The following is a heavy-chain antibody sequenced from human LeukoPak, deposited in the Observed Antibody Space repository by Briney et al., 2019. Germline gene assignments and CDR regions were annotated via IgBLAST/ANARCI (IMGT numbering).Heavy chain of an antibody. V-gene: IGHV1-18*01. CDR1: GYTFTSYS. J-gene: IGHJ4*02. CDR2: INSYSGNT. Sequence: GASVKVSCKASGYTFTSYSISWVRQAPGQGLEWVAWINSYSGNTDYAQKLQGRVTMTTDTSTGTAYMELRSLRSDDTAVHYCARLWYSGSYYLPDSWGQGTLVTVSS. CDR3: ARLWYSGSYYLPDS. D-gene: IGHD1-26*01.